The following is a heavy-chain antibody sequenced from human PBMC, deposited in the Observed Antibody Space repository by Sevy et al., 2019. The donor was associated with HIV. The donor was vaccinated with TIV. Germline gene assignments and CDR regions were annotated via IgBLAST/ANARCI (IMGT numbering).Heavy chain of an antibody. Sequence: GSLRLSCAGAGFIFKSYGLHWVRQAPGQGLEWVTFIRNDGSTKYYADSVRGRFTASRDNSKNTLYLQMNSLRPEDTAVYYCVKGPHPAVTTSYALDVWGQGTTVTVSS. V-gene: IGHV3-30*02. D-gene: IGHD4-17*01. CDR2: IRNDGSTK. CDR1: GFIFKSYG. J-gene: IGHJ6*02. CDR3: VKGPHPAVTTSYALDV.